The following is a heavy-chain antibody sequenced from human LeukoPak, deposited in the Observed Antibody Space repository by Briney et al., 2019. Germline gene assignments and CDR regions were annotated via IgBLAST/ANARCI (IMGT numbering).Heavy chain of an antibody. J-gene: IGHJ4*02. Sequence: GGSLRLSCAASGFTFRNYVIHWVRQAPGKGLEWVAVTSSDLNVRLYADSVKGRFTISRDNSRSTLYLQMNSLRPEDTAIYYCAKEGYYGSGSPPSLYFDYWGQGTLVTVSS. V-gene: IGHV3-30*18. D-gene: IGHD3-10*01. CDR2: TSSDLNVR. CDR3: AKEGYYGSGSPPSLYFDY. CDR1: GFTFRNYV.